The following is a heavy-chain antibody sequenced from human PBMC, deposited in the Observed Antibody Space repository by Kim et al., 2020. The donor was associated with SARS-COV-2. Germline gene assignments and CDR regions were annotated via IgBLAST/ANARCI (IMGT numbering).Heavy chain of an antibody. V-gene: IGHV3-48*03. CDR3: ASSEYYYDSSGYYGGAFDI. J-gene: IGHJ3*02. D-gene: IGHD3-22*01. CDR1: GFTFSSYE. Sequence: GGSLTLSCAASGFTFSSYEMNWVRQAPGKGLEWVSYISSSGSTIYYADSVKGRFTISRDNAKNSLYLQMNSLRAEDTAVYYCASSEYYYDSSGYYGGAFDIWGQGTMVTVSS. CDR2: ISSSGSTI.